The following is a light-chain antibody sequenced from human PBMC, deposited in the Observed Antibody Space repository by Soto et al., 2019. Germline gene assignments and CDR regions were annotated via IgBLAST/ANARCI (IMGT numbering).Light chain of an antibody. V-gene: IGKV3-15*01. CDR3: QQYNDWLMYT. CDR1: QSVGSN. CDR2: DAS. J-gene: IGKJ2*01. Sequence: EIVMTQSPATLSVSPGERATLSCMASQSVGSNLAWYQQRPDQAPRLLIYDASTRATALPARFSGSGSGTEFTLTISSLQSEDFAIYYCQQYNDWLMYTFGQGTKLEIK.